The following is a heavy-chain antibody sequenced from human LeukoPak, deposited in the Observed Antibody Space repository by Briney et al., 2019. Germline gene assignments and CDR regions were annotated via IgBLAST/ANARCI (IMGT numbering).Heavy chain of an antibody. J-gene: IGHJ6*02. V-gene: IGHV1-2*02. D-gene: IGHD3-16*01. CDR2: INPNSGGT. CDR1: GYTFTGYY. CDR3: ARAGTYDYVYNV. Sequence: ASVKVSCKASGYTFTGYYMHWVRQAPGQGLEWMGWINPNSGGTNYAQKLQGRVTMTTDTSTSTAYMELRSLRSDDTAVYYCARAGTYDYVYNVWGQGTTVTVSS.